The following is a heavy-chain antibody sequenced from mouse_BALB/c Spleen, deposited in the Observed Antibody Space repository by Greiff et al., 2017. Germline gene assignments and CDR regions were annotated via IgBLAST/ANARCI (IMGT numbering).Heavy chain of an antibody. CDR2: IDPANGNT. D-gene: IGHD2-14*01. V-gene: IGHV14-3*02. CDR3: ARSYYRFLDY. Sequence: VQLKESGAELVKPGASVKLSCTASGFNIKDTYMHWVKQRPVQGLEWIGRIDPANGNTKYDPKFQGKATITADTSSNTAYLQLSSLTSEDTAVYYCARSYYRFLDYWGQGTTLTVSS. CDR1: GFNIKDTY. J-gene: IGHJ2*01.